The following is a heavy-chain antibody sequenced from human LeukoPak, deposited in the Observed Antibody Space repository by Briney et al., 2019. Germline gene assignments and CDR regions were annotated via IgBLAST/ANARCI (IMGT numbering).Heavy chain of an antibody. CDR3: ARYFYNRSGYPYYFDY. V-gene: IGHV3-53*01. J-gene: IGHJ4*02. CDR1: GFIVSTNY. D-gene: IGHD3-22*01. CDR2: IYSGGST. Sequence: GGSLRLSCAASGFIVSTNYMSWVRQAPGKGLESVSVIYSGGSTYYADSVKGRFTISRDNSKNTLYLQMNNLRAEDTAVYYCARYFYNRSGYPYYFDYWGQGTLVTVSS.